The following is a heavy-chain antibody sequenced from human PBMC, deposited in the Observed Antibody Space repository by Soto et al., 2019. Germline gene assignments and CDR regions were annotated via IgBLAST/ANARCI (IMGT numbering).Heavy chain of an antibody. CDR3: ARDSTNTWWGSWY. CDR1: GYTFTTNS. D-gene: IGHD2-8*02. Sequence: QVQLVQSGAELKMPGASVRVSCKASGYTFTTNSMHWVRQAPGKRPEWMGWINTDNGNTKYSKEFQDRVTITKDTSASTAYMELSSLRSEDTAIYYCARDSTNTWWGSWYWGPGTLVTVSS. J-gene: IGHJ4*02. CDR2: INTDNGNT. V-gene: IGHV1-3*04.